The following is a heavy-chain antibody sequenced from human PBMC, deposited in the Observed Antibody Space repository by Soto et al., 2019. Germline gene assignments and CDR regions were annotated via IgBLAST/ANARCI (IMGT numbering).Heavy chain of an antibody. Sequence: GGSLRLSCAASGFTFSSYAMGWVRQAPGKGLEWVSAISGSGGSTYYADSVKGRFTISRDNSKNTLYLQMNSLRAEDTAVYYCAKKPQWELLPYYFDYWGQGTLVTVSS. CDR1: GFTFSSYA. CDR3: AKKPQWELLPYYFDY. V-gene: IGHV3-23*01. D-gene: IGHD1-26*01. CDR2: ISGSGGST. J-gene: IGHJ4*02.